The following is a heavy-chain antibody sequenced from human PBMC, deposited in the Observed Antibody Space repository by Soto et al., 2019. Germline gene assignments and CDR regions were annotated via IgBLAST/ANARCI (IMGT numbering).Heavy chain of an antibody. CDR3: ARDGGRSGNLDY. CDR2: IHSGSNLI. V-gene: IGHV3-48*02. D-gene: IGHD3-16*01. Sequence: EVQLVESGGGLVQPGGSLRLSCAASGFSFGSYAMKWVRQAPGKGLEWVSHIHSGSNLIYYADSVKGRFTISRDNAKNSVYLQMNSLKDEDTAIYYCARDGGRSGNLDYWGQGTLVTVSS. CDR1: GFSFGSYA. J-gene: IGHJ4*02.